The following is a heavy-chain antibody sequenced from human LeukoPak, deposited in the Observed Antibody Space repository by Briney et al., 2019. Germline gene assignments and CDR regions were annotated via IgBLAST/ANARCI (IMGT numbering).Heavy chain of an antibody. Sequence: PGRSLRLSCAASGFTFSSYGMHWVRQAPGKGLEWVAVISYDGSNKYYVDSVKGRFTISRDNSKNTLYLQMNSLRAEDTAVYYCAKVDYGGNEYYGMDVWGQGTTVTVSS. CDR1: GFTFSSYG. D-gene: IGHD4-23*01. J-gene: IGHJ6*02. CDR2: ISYDGSNK. V-gene: IGHV3-30*18. CDR3: AKVDYGGNEYYGMDV.